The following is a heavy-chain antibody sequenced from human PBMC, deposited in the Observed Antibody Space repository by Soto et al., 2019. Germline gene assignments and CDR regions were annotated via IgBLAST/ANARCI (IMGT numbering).Heavy chain of an antibody. CDR1: EFTFNRYT. Sequence: GGSLRLSCAASEFTFNRYTLTWVRQAPGKGLEWVSSISSSGTYMYYADSLKGRFTISRDNAKNSLYLQMNSLRAEDTAVYYCARDPYYYNSGGYYNDNYYYYSMDIWGKGTTVTVSS. CDR3: ARDPYYYNSGGYYNDNYYYYSMDI. D-gene: IGHD3-10*01. V-gene: IGHV3-21*04. J-gene: IGHJ6*03. CDR2: ISSSGTYM.